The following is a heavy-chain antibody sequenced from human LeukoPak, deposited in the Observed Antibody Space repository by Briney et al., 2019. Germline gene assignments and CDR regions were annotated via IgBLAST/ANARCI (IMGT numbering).Heavy chain of an antibody. CDR3: VRRSGSGRNPFHI. V-gene: IGHV1-8*03. CDR1: GYTFTTYD. D-gene: IGHD3-10*01. Sequence: ASVKVSYKASGYTFTTYDINWVRQATGQGLEWMGWINTNSGNTGYAQKFQGRVTITRSVSISTAYMELSSLRSEDSAVYYCVRRSGSGRNPFHIWGRGTVVTVS. CDR2: INTNSGNT. J-gene: IGHJ3*02.